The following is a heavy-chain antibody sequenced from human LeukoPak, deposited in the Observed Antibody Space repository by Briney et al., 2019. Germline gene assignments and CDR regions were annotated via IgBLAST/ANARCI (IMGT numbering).Heavy chain of an antibody. J-gene: IGHJ6*02. CDR1: GFTFSSYG. V-gene: IGHV3-30*18. CDR3: AKEKDTAMVTYYYYGMDV. CDR2: ISYDGSDK. Sequence: GRSLRLSCAASGFTFSSYGMHWVRQAPGKELEWVAVISYDGSDKYYADSVKGRFTISRDNSKNTLYLQMNSLRAEDTAVYYCAKEKDTAMVTYYYYGMDVWGQGTTVTVSS. D-gene: IGHD5-18*01.